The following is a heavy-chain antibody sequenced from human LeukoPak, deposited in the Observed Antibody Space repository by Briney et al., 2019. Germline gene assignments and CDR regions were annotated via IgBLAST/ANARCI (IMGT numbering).Heavy chain of an antibody. Sequence: GGSLRLSCAASGFTFDDYGMSWVRQAPGKGLEWGSGINWNGGSTGYADSVKGRFTISRDNAKNSLYLQMNSLRAEDTALYYCARGGTGGYCTNGVCVDYWGQGTLVTVSS. V-gene: IGHV3-20*04. CDR2: INWNGGST. CDR3: ARGGTGGYCTNGVCVDY. CDR1: GFTFDDYG. D-gene: IGHD2-8*01. J-gene: IGHJ4*02.